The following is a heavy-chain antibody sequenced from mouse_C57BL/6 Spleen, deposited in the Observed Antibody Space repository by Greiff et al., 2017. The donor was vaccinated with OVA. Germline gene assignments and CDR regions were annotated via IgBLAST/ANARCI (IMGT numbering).Heavy chain of an antibody. CDR2: IYPGNSDT. D-gene: IGHD1-1*01. CDR3: TRGNFISSSSAWCAS. CDR1: GYTFTSYW. Sequence: VQLQQSGTVLARPGASVKMSCKTSGYTFTSYWMHWVKQRPGQGLEWIGAIYPGNSDTSYKQKFKGKAKLTAVTSASTAYMERSSLTNEDCAVYSSTRGNFISSSSAWCASWGQGPLVTVSA. J-gene: IGHJ3*01. V-gene: IGHV1-5*01.